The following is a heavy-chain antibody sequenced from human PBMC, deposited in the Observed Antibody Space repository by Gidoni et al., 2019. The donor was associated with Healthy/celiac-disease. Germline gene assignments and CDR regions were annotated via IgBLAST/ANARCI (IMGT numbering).Heavy chain of an antibody. J-gene: IGHJ4*02. CDR2: IYYSGST. V-gene: IGHV4-39*07. CDR1: GGSISSSSYY. Sequence: QLQLQESGPGLVKPSETLSLTCTVSGGSISSSSYYWGWIRQPPGKGLDWIGNIYYSGSTYYNPYLKSRVTISVDTSKNQFSLKLSSVTAADTAVYYCARDGGELDTAMVDWGQGTLVTVSS. D-gene: IGHD5-18*01. CDR3: ARDGGELDTAMVD.